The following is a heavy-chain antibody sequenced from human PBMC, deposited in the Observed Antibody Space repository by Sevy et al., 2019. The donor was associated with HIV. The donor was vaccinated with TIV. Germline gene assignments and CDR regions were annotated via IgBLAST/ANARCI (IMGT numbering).Heavy chain of an antibody. Sequence: GGCLRLSCAASGFTFSPYWMTWVRQAPGKGLEWVDNIRPDGSDKYYVDAVKGRFTISRDNAKNSLYLQMNSLRADDTAMYYCARGVGLDCWGQGALVTVSS. CDR2: IRPDGSDK. J-gene: IGHJ4*02. V-gene: IGHV3-7*01. CDR1: GFTFSPYW. CDR3: ARGVGLDC. D-gene: IGHD1-26*01.